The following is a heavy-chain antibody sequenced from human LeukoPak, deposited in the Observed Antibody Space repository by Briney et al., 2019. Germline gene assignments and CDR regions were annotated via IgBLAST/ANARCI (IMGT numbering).Heavy chain of an antibody. CDR2: MSSDGGDI. CDR3: SKTIAVADPTDY. CDR1: GFTFSSYA. Sequence: QSGGSLRLSCAASGFTFSSYAMHWVRQAPGKGLEWLAVMSSDGGDIYYADSVKGRFTISRDNSKNTLYLQMNSLRAEDTAVYYCSKTIAVADPTDYWGQGTLVTVSS. D-gene: IGHD6-19*01. V-gene: IGHV3-30*18. J-gene: IGHJ4*02.